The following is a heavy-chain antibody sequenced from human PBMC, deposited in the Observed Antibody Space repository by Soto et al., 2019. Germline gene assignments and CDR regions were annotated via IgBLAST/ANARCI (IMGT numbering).Heavy chain of an antibody. Sequence: QVQLVESGGGVVQPGRSLRLSCAASGFTFSSYAMHWVRQAPGKGLEWVAVISYDGSNKYYADSVKGRFTISRDNSKNTLYLHMNSLRAEDTAVYYCARERGESIQLWSSYYFDYWGQGTLVTVSS. CDR2: ISYDGSNK. CDR1: GFTFSSYA. V-gene: IGHV3-30-3*01. CDR3: ARERGESIQLWSSYYFDY. J-gene: IGHJ4*02. D-gene: IGHD5-18*01.